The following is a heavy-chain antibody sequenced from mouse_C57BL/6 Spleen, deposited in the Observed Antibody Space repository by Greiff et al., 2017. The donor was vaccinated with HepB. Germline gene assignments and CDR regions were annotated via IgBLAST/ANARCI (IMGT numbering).Heavy chain of an antibody. CDR1: GYTFTSYW. J-gene: IGHJ4*01. Sequence: VQLQQSGAELVKPGASVKLSCKASGYTFTSYWMQWVKQRPGQGLEWIGEIDPSDSYTNYNQKFKGKATLTVDPSSSTAYMQLSSLTSEDSAVYYCARLVTRADYYAMDYWGQGTSVTVSS. V-gene: IGHV1-50*01. CDR2: IDPSDSYT. D-gene: IGHD2-1*01. CDR3: ARLVTRADYYAMDY.